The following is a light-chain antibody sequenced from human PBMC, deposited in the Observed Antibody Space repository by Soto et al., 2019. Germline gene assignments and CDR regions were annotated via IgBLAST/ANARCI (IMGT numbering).Light chain of an antibody. J-gene: IGLJ1*01. V-gene: IGLV2-14*01. CDR1: SSDVGGYNY. CDR3: SSYTTTSTLYV. CDR2: DVS. Sequence: QSVLTQPRSVSGSPGQSVTISCTGTSSDVGGYNYVSWYQQHPGKAPKLMIYDVSYRPSGVSNRFSGSKSGNTASLTISGLQAEDEADYYCSSYTTTSTLYVFGTGTKVTVL.